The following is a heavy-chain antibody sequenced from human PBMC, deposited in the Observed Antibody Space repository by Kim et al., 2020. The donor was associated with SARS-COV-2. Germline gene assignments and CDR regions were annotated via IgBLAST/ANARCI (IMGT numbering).Heavy chain of an antibody. D-gene: IGHD2-8*01. V-gene: IGHV4-31*03. Sequence: SETLSLTCTVSGGSISSGGYYWSWIRQQPGKGLEWIGYTYYSGSNYYDPSLKSRVTISVDTSKNLFSLKLSSVTAGDTAVYYCASGWSDAFDIWGQGTMVTVSS. CDR2: TYYSGSN. CDR3: ASGWSDAFDI. J-gene: IGHJ3*02. CDR1: GGSISSGGYY.